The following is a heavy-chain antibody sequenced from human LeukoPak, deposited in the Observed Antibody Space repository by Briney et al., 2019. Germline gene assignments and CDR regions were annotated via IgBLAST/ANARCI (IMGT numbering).Heavy chain of an antibody. CDR3: ARDRTPNWSAYSNPTFHY. J-gene: IGHJ4*02. D-gene: IGHD4-11*01. CDR1: GFTFSTYA. CDR2: ISYDGTNK. V-gene: IGHV3-30*07. Sequence: GGSLRRYAAAAGFTFSTYAIHWVRQAPGNGLEWVAVISYDGTNKNYADSVKGRFTISRDNSKNTLYLQLNSLRAEDTAVYYCARDRTPNWSAYSNPTFHYWGQGTLVTVSS.